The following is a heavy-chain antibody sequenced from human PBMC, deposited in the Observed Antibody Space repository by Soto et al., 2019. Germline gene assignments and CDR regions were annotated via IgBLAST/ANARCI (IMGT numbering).Heavy chain of an antibody. V-gene: IGHV4-31*03. CDR1: GGSMSSGSYY. CDR2: ISYSGNT. Sequence: SETLSLTCTVSGGSMSSGSYYWSWIRQHPGKGLEYIGYISYSGNTYYSPSLKSRLIISVDTSKNQFSLRLSSVTAADTAMYYCARDGLYGDYGSFYYGVDVWGQGTTVTVSS. CDR3: ARDGLYGDYGSFYYGVDV. D-gene: IGHD4-17*01. J-gene: IGHJ6*02.